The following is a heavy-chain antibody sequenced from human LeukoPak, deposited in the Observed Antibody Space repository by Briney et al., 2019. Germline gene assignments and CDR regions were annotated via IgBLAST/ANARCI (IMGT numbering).Heavy chain of an antibody. CDR3: ARGRWQFGELRHYYGMDV. J-gene: IGHJ6*02. Sequence: SETLSLTCAVYGGSFSGYYWSWIRQPPGKGLEWSGEINHSGSTNYNPSLKSRVTISVDTSKNQFSLKLSSVTAADTAVYYCARGRWQFGELRHYYGMDVWGQGTTVTVSS. V-gene: IGHV4-34*01. CDR2: INHSGST. CDR1: GGSFSGYY. D-gene: IGHD3-10*01.